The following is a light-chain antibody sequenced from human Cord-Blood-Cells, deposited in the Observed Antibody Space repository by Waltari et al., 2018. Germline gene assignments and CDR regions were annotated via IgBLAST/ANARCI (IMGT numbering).Light chain of an antibody. CDR2: AAS. CDR1: QSISSY. V-gene: IGKV1-39*01. Sequence: DLQMTQSPSSLSASLGDRGTITCRAGQSISSYLNWYQQKPGKAPKLLIYAASSLQSGVPSRFSGSGSGTDLTLTISSLQPEDFATYYCQQSYSTPYSFGQGTKLEIK. J-gene: IGKJ2*03. CDR3: QQSYSTPYS.